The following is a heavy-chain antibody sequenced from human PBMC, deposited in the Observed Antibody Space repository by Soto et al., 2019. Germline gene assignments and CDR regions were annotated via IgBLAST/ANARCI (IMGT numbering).Heavy chain of an antibody. D-gene: IGHD2-15*01. CDR2: IIPILGIA. CDR3: ARDCGSGGSCLTYGMDV. Sequence: QVQLVQSGAEVKKPGSSVKVSCKASGGTFSSYTISWVRQAPGQGLEWMGRIIPILGIANYAQKFQGRVTITADKSTSTADMELSSLRSEDTAVYYCARDCGSGGSCLTYGMDVWGQGTTVTVSS. V-gene: IGHV1-69*08. J-gene: IGHJ6*02. CDR1: GGTFSSYT.